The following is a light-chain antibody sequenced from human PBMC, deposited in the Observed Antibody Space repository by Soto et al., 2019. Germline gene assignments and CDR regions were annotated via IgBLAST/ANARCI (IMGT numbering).Light chain of an antibody. CDR2: EGS. V-gene: IGLV2-23*01. J-gene: IGLJ2*01. CDR1: SSDIGNYNL. CDR3: CSFAGSTPS. Sequence: QSALTQPASVSGSPGQSITISCTGTSSDIGNYNLVSWYQQHPGKAPKLIIYEGSKRPSGVSNRFSASKSGNTASLTISGLQAEDGADYYCCSFAGSTPSFGGGTKLTV.